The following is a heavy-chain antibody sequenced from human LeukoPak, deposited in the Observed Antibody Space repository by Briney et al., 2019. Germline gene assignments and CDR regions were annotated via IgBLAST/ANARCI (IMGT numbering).Heavy chain of an antibody. CDR3: ATYNPVVSLDY. CDR2: MNPNSGKT. Sequence: ASVTVSYTASGYTFTRYDINWVGQPAAQGLEWMGWMNPNSGKTGYAQKFQGRVTMTRNTSISTAYMELSSLRSEDTAVYYWATYNPVVSLDYCGQGTLVTVSS. D-gene: IGHD4-23*01. V-gene: IGHV1-8*01. J-gene: IGHJ4*02. CDR1: GYTFTRYD.